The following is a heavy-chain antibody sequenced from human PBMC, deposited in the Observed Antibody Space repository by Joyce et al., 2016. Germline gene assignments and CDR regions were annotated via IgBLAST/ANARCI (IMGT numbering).Heavy chain of an antibody. Sequence: QVQLVQSGAEEKKPGASVTVSCKASGYTFPTYVIQWVRQDPGKRLEWRGWINAGDGHTIYSQKCEGRVTFTRDTSASTAYMELSSLRSEDTAVYYCARDDSSTWYYYYGMDVWGQGTTVTVSS. D-gene: IGHD6-13*01. CDR2: INAGDGHT. J-gene: IGHJ6*02. V-gene: IGHV1-3*05. CDR3: ARDDSSTWYYYYGMDV. CDR1: GYTFPTYV.